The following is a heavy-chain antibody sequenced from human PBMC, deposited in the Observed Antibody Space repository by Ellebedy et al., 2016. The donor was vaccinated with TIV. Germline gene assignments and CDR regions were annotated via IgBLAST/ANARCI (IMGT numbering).Heavy chain of an antibody. Sequence: GESLKISCAASGFTFSSYSMNWVRQAPGKGLEWVSSISGSSSYIYYADSVKGRFTISRDNAKNSLYLQMNSLRAEDTAVYYCARGRRSGYDEDPDYWGQGTLVTVSS. CDR1: GFTFSSYS. J-gene: IGHJ4*02. V-gene: IGHV3-21*01. D-gene: IGHD5-12*01. CDR3: ARGRRSGYDEDPDY. CDR2: ISGSSSYI.